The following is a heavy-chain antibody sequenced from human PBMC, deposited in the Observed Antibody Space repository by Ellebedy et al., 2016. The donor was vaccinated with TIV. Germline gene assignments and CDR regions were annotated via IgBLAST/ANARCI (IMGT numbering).Heavy chain of an antibody. CDR2: INPSDGST. Sequence: AASVKVSCKASGYTFTSYYIHWVRQAPGQGLEWMGIINPSDGSTRYAQKLQGRVTMTRDTSTRTVYMELSSLRSEDTAVYYCARAHYGSGSYSHFDYWGQGTLVTVSS. CDR3: ARAHYGSGSYSHFDY. D-gene: IGHD3-10*01. J-gene: IGHJ4*02. CDR1: GYTFTSYY. V-gene: IGHV1-46*01.